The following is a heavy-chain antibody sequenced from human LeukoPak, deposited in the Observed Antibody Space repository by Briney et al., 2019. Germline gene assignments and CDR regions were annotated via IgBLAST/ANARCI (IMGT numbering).Heavy chain of an antibody. D-gene: IGHD1-14*01. CDR1: GGSFSGYY. CDR3: ARGRNYSY. V-gene: IGHV4-34*01. J-gene: IGHJ4*02. CDR2: INHSGST. Sequence: PSETLSLTCAVYGGSFSGYYWSWIRQPPGKGLEWIGEINHSGSTNYNPSLKSRVTISVDTSKNQFSLKLSSVTAADTAVYYCARGRNYSYWGQGTLVTVSS.